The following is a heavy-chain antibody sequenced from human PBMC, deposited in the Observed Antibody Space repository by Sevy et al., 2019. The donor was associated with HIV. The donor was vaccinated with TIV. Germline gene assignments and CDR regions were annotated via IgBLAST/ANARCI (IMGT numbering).Heavy chain of an antibody. CDR2: TATDTGDT. CDR3: ARDHAGRVEFYFDH. CDR1: GYTFNRHG. Sequence: ASVKVSCKASGYTFNRHGLHWVRQAPAQGLEWMGWTATDTGDTRYSQKFQGRLTITTDTSASTLYMELSSLTSEDTAVYYCARDHAGRVEFYFDHWGQGTLVTVSS. V-gene: IGHV1-3*04. J-gene: IGHJ4*02.